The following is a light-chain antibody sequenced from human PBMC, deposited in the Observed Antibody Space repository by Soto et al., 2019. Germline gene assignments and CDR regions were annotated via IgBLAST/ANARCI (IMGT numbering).Light chain of an antibody. CDR1: QGISTY. J-gene: IGKJ1*01. CDR3: QGHSTYPRT. CDR2: GAS. Sequence: DIQLTQSPSFLSASVADTVTITCRASQGISTYLAWYQQKPGKAPKNLIYGASTLQGGVPSRFSGRGSGTEFTLTISSLQPEDFATYYCQGHSTYPRTFGPGTKVEIK. V-gene: IGKV1-9*01.